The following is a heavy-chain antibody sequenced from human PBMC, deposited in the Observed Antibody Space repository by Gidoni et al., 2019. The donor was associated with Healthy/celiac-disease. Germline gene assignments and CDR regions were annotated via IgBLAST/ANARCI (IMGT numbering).Heavy chain of an antibody. Sequence: QVQLQQWGAGLLKPSETLSLTCAVYGGSFIGYYWSWIRQPHGKGLEWIGEINHSGSTNYNPSLKSRVTISVDTSKNQFSLKLSSVTAADTAVYYCARGLAVVTYYYYGMDVWGQGTTVTVSS. CDR2: INHSGST. D-gene: IGHD3-22*01. CDR1: GGSFIGYY. CDR3: ARGLAVVTYYYYGMDV. V-gene: IGHV4-34*01. J-gene: IGHJ6*02.